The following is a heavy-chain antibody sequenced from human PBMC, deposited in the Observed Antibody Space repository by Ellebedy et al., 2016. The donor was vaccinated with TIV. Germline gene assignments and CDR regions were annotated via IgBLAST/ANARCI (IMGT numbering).Heavy chain of an antibody. J-gene: IGHJ4*02. V-gene: IGHV3-7*01. CDR3: AREVGGGGAY. CDR1: GFTFSSYW. Sequence: GGSLRLXXAASGFTFSSYWMHWVRQAPGKGLEWVANIKQDGSKKYYVDSVKGRSTISRDNAMNSLYLQMNSLRAEDTAVYYCAREVGGGGAYWGQGTLVTVSS. D-gene: IGHD2-21*01. CDR2: IKQDGSKK.